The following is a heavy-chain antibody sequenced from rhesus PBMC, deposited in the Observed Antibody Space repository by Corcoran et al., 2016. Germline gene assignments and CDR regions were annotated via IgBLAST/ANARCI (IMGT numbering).Heavy chain of an antibody. CDR2: IYGSGGST. D-gene: IGHD6-25*01. V-gene: IGHV4-93*02. CDR1: GGSFSSYW. Sequence: QVQLQESGPGLVKPSETLSLTCAVSGGSFSSYWWSWIRQPPGKGLEWIGGIYGSGGSTEYNPSLKSRVTIAIDTSKNQFSLKLSSVTAADTAVYYCARHNWGSGSWNYFDYWGQGVLVTVSS. J-gene: IGHJ4*01. CDR3: ARHNWGSGSWNYFDY.